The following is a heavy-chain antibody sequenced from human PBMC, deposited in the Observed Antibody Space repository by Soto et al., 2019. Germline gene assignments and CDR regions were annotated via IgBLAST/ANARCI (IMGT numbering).Heavy chain of an antibody. CDR2: IFSNDEK. D-gene: IGHD2-15*01. CDR1: GFSLSNARMG. CDR3: ARMLEVVVAASGEPHDYGDYGAFDI. Sequence: QVTLKESGPVLVKPTETLTLTCTVSGFSLSNARMGVSWIRQPPGKALEWLAHIFSNDEKSYSTSLKSRLTISKDTSKSQVVLTMTNMDPVDTATYYCARMLEVVVAASGEPHDYGDYGAFDIWGQGTMVTVSS. V-gene: IGHV2-26*01. J-gene: IGHJ3*02.